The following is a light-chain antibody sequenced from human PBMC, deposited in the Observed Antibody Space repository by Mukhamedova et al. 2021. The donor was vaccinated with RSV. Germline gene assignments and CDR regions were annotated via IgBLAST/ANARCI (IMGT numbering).Light chain of an antibody. CDR1: QSVSSSY. V-gene: IGKV3-20*01. Sequence: GERATLSCRASQSVSSSYLAWYQQKPGQAPRLLIYGASSRATGIPDRFSGSGSGTDFTLTISRLEPEDFAVYYCQQYGSSLLTFGG. CDR3: QQYGSSLLT. J-gene: IGKJ4*01. CDR2: GAS.